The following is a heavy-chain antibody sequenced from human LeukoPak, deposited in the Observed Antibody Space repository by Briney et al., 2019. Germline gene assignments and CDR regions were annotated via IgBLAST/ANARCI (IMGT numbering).Heavy chain of an antibody. CDR2: IYYTGTT. CDR1: GGSLSGDY. Sequence: SETLSLTCTVSGGSLSGDYWNWIRLPPGKGLEWIGYIYYTGTTDYSPSLKSRVTISLDMSKNQFSLKLRSVTAADTAVYYCARTNAFGNRGQGTMVTVSS. V-gene: IGHV4-59*01. CDR3: ARTNAFGN. J-gene: IGHJ3*02.